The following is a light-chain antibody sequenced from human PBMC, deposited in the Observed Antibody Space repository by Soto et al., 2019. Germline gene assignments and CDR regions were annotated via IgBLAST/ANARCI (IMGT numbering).Light chain of an antibody. Sequence: EIVVTQSPGTLSLSPGERATLSCRASQSVSSSYLAWYQQKPGQAPRLLIYGASSRATGIPDRFSGSGSGTDFTLTISRLEPEDFAVYYCQQYGSSRWTFGQGTKVEIK. V-gene: IGKV3-20*01. CDR3: QQYGSSRWT. J-gene: IGKJ1*01. CDR2: GAS. CDR1: QSVSSSY.